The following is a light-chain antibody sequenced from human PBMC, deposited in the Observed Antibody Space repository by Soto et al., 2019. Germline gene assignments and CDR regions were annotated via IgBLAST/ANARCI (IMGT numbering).Light chain of an antibody. CDR2: EVS. Sequence: QSVLTQAPSVAGSPGQSLTISCTGTNNDVGGYKGVSWYQQSPGTAPKLIIYEVSNRPSGVPGRFSGSKSGNTASLTISGLQAEDEADYYCFSYTRRDTYVFGPGTKVTV. J-gene: IGLJ1*01. V-gene: IGLV2-18*02. CDR1: NNDVGGYKG. CDR3: FSYTRRDTYV.